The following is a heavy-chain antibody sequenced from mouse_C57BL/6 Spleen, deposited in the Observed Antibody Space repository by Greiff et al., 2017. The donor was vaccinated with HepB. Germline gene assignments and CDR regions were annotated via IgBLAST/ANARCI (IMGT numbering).Heavy chain of an antibody. Sequence: QVQLQQPGAELVKPGASVKLSCKASGYTFTSYWMQWVKQRPGQGLEWIGEIDPSDSYTNYNQKFKGKATLTVDTSSSTAYMQLSSLTSEDSAVYYCARFPSYSNYAGYYWGQGTTLTVSS. V-gene: IGHV1-50*01. CDR2: IDPSDSYT. CDR3: ARFPSYSNYAGYY. D-gene: IGHD2-5*01. J-gene: IGHJ2*01. CDR1: GYTFTSYW.